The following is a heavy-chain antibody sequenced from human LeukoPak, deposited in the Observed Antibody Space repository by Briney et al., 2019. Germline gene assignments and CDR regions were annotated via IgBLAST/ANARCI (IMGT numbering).Heavy chain of an antibody. J-gene: IGHJ4*02. CDR1: GFTFTRYS. CDR2: INGRGDRT. CDR3: VKEGLLGGYYFDL. V-gene: IGHV3-23*01. Sequence: GRSLRLSCAASGFTFTRYSMAWVRRAPGRGLDWVSTINGRGDRTFYADSVKGRFTVSRDNSRDTVFLQMNSLGDEDTAVYYCVKEGLLGGYYFDLWGQGALVTVSS. D-gene: IGHD1-26*01.